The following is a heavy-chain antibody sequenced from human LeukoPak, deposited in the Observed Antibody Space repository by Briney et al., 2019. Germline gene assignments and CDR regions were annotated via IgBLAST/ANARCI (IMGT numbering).Heavy chain of an antibody. CDR3: VKDLTGTWSFDY. D-gene: IGHD3-9*01. Sequence: GGSLRLSCSTSGFTFSNHFMHWVRRAPGKGLEYVSSIGPNGASTLYADSVKGRFTISRDNSKNALYLQLTSLRLEDTALYYCVKDLTGTWSFDYWGQGTLVTVSS. V-gene: IGHV3-64D*06. CDR1: GFTFSNHF. CDR2: IGPNGAST. J-gene: IGHJ4*02.